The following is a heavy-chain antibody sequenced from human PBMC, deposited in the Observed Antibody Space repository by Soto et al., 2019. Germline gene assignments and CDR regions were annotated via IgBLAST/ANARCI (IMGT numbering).Heavy chain of an antibody. J-gene: IGHJ4*02. CDR2: IIPIFGTA. CDR1: GGTFSSYA. V-gene: IGHV1-69*13. Sequence: SVKVSCKASGGTFSSYAISWVQQAPGQGLEWMGGIIPIFGTANYAQKFQGRVTITADESTSTAYMELSSLRSEDTAVYYCAREGRWLQSNFDYWGKGTLVTVSS. D-gene: IGHD5-12*01. CDR3: AREGRWLQSNFDY.